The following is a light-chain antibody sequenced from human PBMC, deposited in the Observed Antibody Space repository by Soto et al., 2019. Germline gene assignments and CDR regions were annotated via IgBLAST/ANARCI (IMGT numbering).Light chain of an antibody. Sequence: QSALTQPPSASGSPGQSVTISRTGTSSDVGGYNYVSWYQQHPGKAPKLMIYEVSKRPSGVPDRFSGSKSGNTASLTVSGLQAEDEADYYCSSYAGSRYVFGTGTKLTVL. CDR3: SSYAGSRYV. V-gene: IGLV2-8*01. CDR1: SSDVGGYNY. J-gene: IGLJ1*01. CDR2: EVS.